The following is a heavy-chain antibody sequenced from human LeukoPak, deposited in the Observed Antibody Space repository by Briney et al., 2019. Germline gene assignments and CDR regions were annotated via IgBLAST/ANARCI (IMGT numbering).Heavy chain of an antibody. CDR1: GFTFSSYA. J-gene: IGHJ5*02. V-gene: IGHV3-23*01. CDR3: AKDQVTQLVHYWFDP. D-gene: IGHD6-13*01. CDR2: ISGSGGST. Sequence: GGSLRLSCAASGFTFSSYAMSWVRQAPGKGLEWVSAISGSGGSTYYADSVKGRSTISRDNSKNTLYLQMNSLRAEDTAVYYCAKDQVTQLVHYWFDPWGQGTLVTVSS.